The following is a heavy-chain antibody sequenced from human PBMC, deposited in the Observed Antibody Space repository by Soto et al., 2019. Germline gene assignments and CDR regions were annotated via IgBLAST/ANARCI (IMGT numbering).Heavy chain of an antibody. CDR3: XXXSPYIVVGTAAGNQYYYVMDV. D-gene: IGHD2-2*01. V-gene: IGHV1-69*01. CDR1: GGTFSSYA. J-gene: IGHJ6*02. CDR2: IIPVFGTT. Sequence: QVQLVQSGAEVKKPGSSVKVSCKASGGTFSSYAISWLRQAPGQGLEWMGGIIPVFGTTNYDQKFQGRVTITADGSTSTAYMALSSLRSADTAVYYCXXXSPYIVVGTAAGNQYYYVMDVWGQGTTVTVSS.